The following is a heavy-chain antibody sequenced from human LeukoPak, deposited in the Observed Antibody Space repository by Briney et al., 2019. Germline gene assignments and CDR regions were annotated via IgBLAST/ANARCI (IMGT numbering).Heavy chain of an antibody. V-gene: IGHV3-30*04. CDR3: ARVPATD. J-gene: IGHJ1*01. Sequence: PGRSLRLSCAASGFTFSSYAMHWVRQAPGKGLEWVAVISYDGSNKYYADSVKGRFTISRDNSKNTLYLQMNSLRADGTGVYYCARVPATDWGQGTLVTVSS. CDR2: ISYDGSNK. CDR1: GFTFSSYA.